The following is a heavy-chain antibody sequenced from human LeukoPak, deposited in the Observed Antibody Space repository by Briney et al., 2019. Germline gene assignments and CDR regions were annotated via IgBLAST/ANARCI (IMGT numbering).Heavy chain of an antibody. CDR3: ARVSGIAVRH. D-gene: IGHD6-6*01. CDR1: GFTFSSHN. Sequence: GGSLRLSCTASGFTFSSHNMNWVRQAPGNGLEWVSYISDVGDTMYYADSVKGRFTISRDNAKNSVCLQMNSLRVEDTAVYYCARVSGIAVRHWGQGTLVTVSS. V-gene: IGHV3-48*01. CDR2: ISDVGDTM. J-gene: IGHJ4*02.